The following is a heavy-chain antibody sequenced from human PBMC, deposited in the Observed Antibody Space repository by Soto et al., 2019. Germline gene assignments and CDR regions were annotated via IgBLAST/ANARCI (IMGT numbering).Heavy chain of an antibody. CDR1: GFTFSSYG. CDR3: ATTGPY. J-gene: IGHJ4*02. CDR2: IWFDGSNK. Sequence: QVQLVESGGGVVQPGRSLRLSCAASGFTFSSYGMHWVRQAPGKGLVWVAGIWFDGSNKFYADSVKGRFTISRDNSKNTVSRQMNSLRDADSAAYYCATTGPYLGQGTLVTVSS. V-gene: IGHV3-33*01.